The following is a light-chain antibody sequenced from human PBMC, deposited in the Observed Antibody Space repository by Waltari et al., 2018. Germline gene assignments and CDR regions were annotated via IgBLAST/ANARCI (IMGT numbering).Light chain of an antibody. CDR2: WAS. V-gene: IGKV4-1*01. Sequence: IVMTQSPDSLAVSLGERATINAKSGQNTLYSSNNKNYLAWYQQKPGQPPKLLIYWASTRESGVPDRFSGSGSGTDFTLTISSLQAEDVAVYYCQQYYSTPWTFGQGTKVEIK. CDR3: QQYYSTPWT. CDR1: QNTLYSSNNKNY. J-gene: IGKJ1*01.